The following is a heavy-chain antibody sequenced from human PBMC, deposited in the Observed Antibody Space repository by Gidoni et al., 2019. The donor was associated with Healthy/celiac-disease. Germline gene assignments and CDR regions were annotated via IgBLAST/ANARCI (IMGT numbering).Heavy chain of an antibody. CDR1: GFTFSSYS. D-gene: IGHD3-3*01. Sequence: EVQLVESGGGLVKPGGSLRLSCAASGFTFSSYSMNWVSQAPGKGLEWVSSMSSSSSYKYYADSVKGQFTITRDNAKNSQYQKMNSLRAEDTAVYYGASLPDPTYYDFWSGSAPFDYWGQGTLVTVSS. CDR2: MSSSSSYK. CDR3: ASLPDPTYYDFWSGSAPFDY. J-gene: IGHJ4*02. V-gene: IGHV3-21*01.